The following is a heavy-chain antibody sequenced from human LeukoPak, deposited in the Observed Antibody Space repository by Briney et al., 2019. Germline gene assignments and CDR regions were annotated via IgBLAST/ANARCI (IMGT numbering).Heavy chain of an antibody. J-gene: IGHJ4*02. D-gene: IGHD4-17*01. CDR3: ARDDGDYAHPVDY. CDR1: GFTFNSYW. V-gene: IGHV3-7*01. Sequence: GGSLRLSCAASGFTFNSYWMNWVRQAPGKGLEWVANIKQDGAEKYYVDSVKGRFTISRDNAKSSLYLQMNSLRAEDTAFYYCARDDGDYAHPVDYWGQGTLVTVSS. CDR2: IKQDGAEK.